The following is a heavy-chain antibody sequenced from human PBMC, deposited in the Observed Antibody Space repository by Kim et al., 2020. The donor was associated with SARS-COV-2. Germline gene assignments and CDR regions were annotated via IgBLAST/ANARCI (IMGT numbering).Heavy chain of an antibody. V-gene: IGHV4-59*01. CDR3: AREKRDAQKGWFGELHYGMDV. Sequence: SETLSLTCTVSGGSISSYYWSWIRQPPGKGLEWIGYIYYSGSTNYNPSLKSRVTISVDTSKNQFSLKLSSVTAADTAVYYCAREKRDAQKGWFGELHYGMDVWGQGTTGTVSS. CDR1: GGSISSYY. J-gene: IGHJ6*02. CDR2: IYYSGST. D-gene: IGHD3-10*01.